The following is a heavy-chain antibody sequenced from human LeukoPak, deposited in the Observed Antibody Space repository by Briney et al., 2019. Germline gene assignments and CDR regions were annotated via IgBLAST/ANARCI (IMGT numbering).Heavy chain of an antibody. Sequence: PGGSLRLFCAASGFIFSSYAMSWVRQAPGKGLEWVSAISGSGVNTYYADSVKGRFTISRDNSKSTLYLQMNSLRAEDTAVYYCAKLGGPYNWDYAGLNYMDVWGKGTTVTVSS. CDR2: ISGSGVNT. J-gene: IGHJ6*03. CDR1: GFIFSSYA. V-gene: IGHV3-23*01. D-gene: IGHD1-7*01. CDR3: AKLGGPYNWDYAGLNYMDV.